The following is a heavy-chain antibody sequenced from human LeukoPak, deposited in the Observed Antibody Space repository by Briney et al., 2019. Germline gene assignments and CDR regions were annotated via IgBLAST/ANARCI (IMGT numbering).Heavy chain of an antibody. CDR3: ARVSGYSYGQ. CDR2: ISSSSSTI. CDR1: GFTFSSYS. J-gene: IGHJ4*02. V-gene: IGHV3-48*04. Sequence: PGGSLRLSCAASGFTFSSYSMNWVRQAPGKGLEWVSYISSSSSTIYYADSVKGRFTISRDNAKNSLYLRMGSLRPEDMAVYYCARVSGYSYGQWGQGTLVTVSS. D-gene: IGHD5-18*01.